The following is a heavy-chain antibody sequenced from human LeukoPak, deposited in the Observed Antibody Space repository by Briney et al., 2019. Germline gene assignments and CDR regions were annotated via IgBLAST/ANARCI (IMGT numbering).Heavy chain of an antibody. D-gene: IGHD6-6*01. CDR1: EYTLTAYY. V-gene: IGHV1-2*02. CDR2: INPNSGGT. CDR3: AREGSSLVGPYYYYYMDV. Sequence: GASVKVSCKASEYTLTAYYIHLVRQAPGQGLEWMEWINPNSGGTNVGQKFQGRVTMTRDTSISTAYMELSRLRSDDTAVNYCAREGSSLVGPYYYYYMDVWGKGTTVTVSS. J-gene: IGHJ6*03.